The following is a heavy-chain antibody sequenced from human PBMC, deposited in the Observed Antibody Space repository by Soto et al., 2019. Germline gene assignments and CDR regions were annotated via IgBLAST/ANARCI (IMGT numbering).Heavy chain of an antibody. CDR3: AKDFTGYCSGGSCPNFDY. J-gene: IGHJ4*02. V-gene: IGHV3-23*01. D-gene: IGHD2-15*01. CDR1: GFTFSSYA. Sequence: GSLRLSCAASGFTFSSYAMSWVRQAPGKGLEWVSAISGSGGSTYYADSVKGRFTISRDNSKNTLYLQMNSLRAEDTAVYYCAKDFTGYCSGGSCPNFDYWGQGTLVTVSS. CDR2: ISGSGGST.